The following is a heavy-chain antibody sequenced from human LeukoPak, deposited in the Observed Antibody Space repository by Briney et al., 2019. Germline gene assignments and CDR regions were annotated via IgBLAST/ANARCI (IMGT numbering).Heavy chain of an antibody. V-gene: IGHV4-59*11. J-gene: IGHJ5*02. CDR3: AREGGGEAAAGDNWFDP. D-gene: IGHD6-13*01. CDR2: IYYSEST. Sequence: PETLSLTCTVSGGSISSHYWSWIRQPPGKGLEWIWYIYYSESTNYNPSLKSRVTISVDTSKNQFSLKLSSVTAADTAVYYCAREGGGEAAAGDNWFDPWGQGTLVTVSS. CDR1: GGSISSHY.